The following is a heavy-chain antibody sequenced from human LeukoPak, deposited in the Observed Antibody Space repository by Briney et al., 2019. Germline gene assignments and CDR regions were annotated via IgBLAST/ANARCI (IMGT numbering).Heavy chain of an antibody. J-gene: IGHJ5*02. D-gene: IGHD3-3*01. CDR1: GYTFTGYY. Sequence: ASVKVSCKASGYTFTGYYMHWVRQAPGQGLEWMGWINPNSGGTHYAQKFQGRVTMTRDTSISTAYMELSRLRSDDTAVYYCARDADYYDFWSGYCRTNWFDPWGQGTLVTVSS. V-gene: IGHV1-2*02. CDR2: INPNSGGT. CDR3: ARDADYYDFWSGYCRTNWFDP.